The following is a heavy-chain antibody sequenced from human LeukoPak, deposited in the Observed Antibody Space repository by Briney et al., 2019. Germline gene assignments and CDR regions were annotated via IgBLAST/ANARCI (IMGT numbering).Heavy chain of an antibody. CDR1: GGTFSSYA. CDR2: IIPIFGTA. CDR3: ARGRNCSGGSCYSVVDYYYGMDV. J-gene: IGHJ6*02. D-gene: IGHD2-15*01. V-gene: IGHV1-69*13. Sequence: SVKVSCKASGGTFSSYAISWVRQAPGQGLEWMGGIIPIFGTANYAQKFQGRVTFTADESTSTAYMELSSLRSEDTAVYYCARGRNCSGGSCYSVVDYYYGMDVWGQGTTVTVSS.